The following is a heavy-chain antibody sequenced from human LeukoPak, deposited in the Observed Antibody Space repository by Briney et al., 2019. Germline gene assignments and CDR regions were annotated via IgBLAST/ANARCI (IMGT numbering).Heavy chain of an antibody. Sequence: GGSLRPSCAASGFTFSSYEMNWVRQAPGKGLEWVSYISSSGSTIYYADSVKGRFTISRDNAKNSLYLQMNSLRAEDTAVYYCASTNDYGDYVGDYWGQGTLVTVSS. D-gene: IGHD4-17*01. V-gene: IGHV3-48*03. CDR1: GFTFSSYE. CDR2: ISSSGSTI. J-gene: IGHJ4*02. CDR3: ASTNDYGDYVGDY.